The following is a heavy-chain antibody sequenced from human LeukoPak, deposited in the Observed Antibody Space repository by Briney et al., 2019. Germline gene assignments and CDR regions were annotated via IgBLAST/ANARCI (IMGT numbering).Heavy chain of an antibody. CDR1: GGSISSYY. D-gene: IGHD1-26*01. Sequence: SETLSLTCTVSGGSISSYYWSWIRQPPRKGLEWIGYIYYSGSTNYSPSLKSRVTISVDTSKNQFSLKLSSVTAADTAVYYCARDGAYSGSYSPHDAFDIWGQGTMVTVSS. V-gene: IGHV4-59*01. J-gene: IGHJ3*02. CDR2: IYYSGST. CDR3: ARDGAYSGSYSPHDAFDI.